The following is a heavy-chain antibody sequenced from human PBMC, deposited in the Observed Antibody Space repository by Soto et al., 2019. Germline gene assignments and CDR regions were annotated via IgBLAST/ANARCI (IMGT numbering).Heavy chain of an antibody. V-gene: IGHV3-7*03. D-gene: IGHD5-18*01. CDR3: ASLDTAAAPRGGY. J-gene: IGHJ4*02. CDR2: IKSDGSET. Sequence: GGSLRLSCAASGFTFSTYWMSWVRQAPGKGLEWLTNIKSDGSETYYVDSVKGRFTISRDNAKSSLYLQMNSLRADDTAVYYCASLDTAAAPRGGYWGQGTLVTVSS. CDR1: GFTFSTYW.